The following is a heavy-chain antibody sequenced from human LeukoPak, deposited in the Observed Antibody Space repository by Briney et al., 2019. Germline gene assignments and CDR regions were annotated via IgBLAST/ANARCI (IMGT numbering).Heavy chain of an antibody. V-gene: IGHV1-69*06. CDR1: GGTFISYA. CDR2: IIPIFGTA. Sequence: ASVKVSCKASGGTFISYAISWVRQAPGQGLEWMGGIIPIFGTANYAQKFQGRVTITADKSTSTAYMELRSLRSEDTAVYYCARDLDYGDPSWGQGTLVTVSS. J-gene: IGHJ5*02. D-gene: IGHD4-17*01. CDR3: ARDLDYGDPS.